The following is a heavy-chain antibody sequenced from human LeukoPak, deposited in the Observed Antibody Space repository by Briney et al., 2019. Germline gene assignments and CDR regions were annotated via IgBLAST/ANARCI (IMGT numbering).Heavy chain of an antibody. Sequence: PSETLSLTCTVSGASMSDYYWSWIRQPPGKGREWIGYIYYGGSTKDNPSLKSRVTMSVDPSKNQFSLKLSSVTAADTAVYYCARDIGGSSTSSGVFDLWGQGTLVTVSS. CDR2: IYYGGST. CDR1: GASMSDYY. J-gene: IGHJ4*02. CDR3: ARDIGGSSTSSGVFDL. D-gene: IGHD2-2*01. V-gene: IGHV4-59*01.